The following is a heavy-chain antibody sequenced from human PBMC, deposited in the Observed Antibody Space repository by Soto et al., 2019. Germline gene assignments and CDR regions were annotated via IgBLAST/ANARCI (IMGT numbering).Heavy chain of an antibody. J-gene: IGHJ6*02. CDR1: GFTFSSYA. D-gene: IGHD2-8*01. CDR3: ARDVSYHTGYAIIGGGDYYGMDV. Sequence: QVQLVESGGGVVQPGRSLRLSCAASGFTFSSYAMHWVRQAPGKGLEWVAVISYDGSNKYYADSVKGGVTSSRDNFKNALYLHMNSLGAEDTAVYYCARDVSYHTGYAIIGGGDYYGMDVWGQGTAVTVSS. CDR2: ISYDGSNK. V-gene: IGHV3-30*14.